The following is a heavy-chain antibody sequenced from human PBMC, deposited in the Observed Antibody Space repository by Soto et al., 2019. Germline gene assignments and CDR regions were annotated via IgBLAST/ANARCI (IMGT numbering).Heavy chain of an antibody. CDR2: IRSKADGGTT. J-gene: IGHJ4*02. Sequence: PGGSLRLSCAASGFTFNNAWMNWVRQAPGKGLEWVGRIRSKADGGTTDYAASVKDRFTISRDDSKNTLHLQMNSLKIEDTAVYYCTTEPDYSNYFDYWGRGTLVTVSS. V-gene: IGHV3-15*07. D-gene: IGHD4-4*01. CDR1: GFTFNNAW. CDR3: TTEPDYSNYFDY.